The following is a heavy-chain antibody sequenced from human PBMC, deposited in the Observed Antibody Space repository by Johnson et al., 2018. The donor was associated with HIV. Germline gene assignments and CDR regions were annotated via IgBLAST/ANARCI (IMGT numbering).Heavy chain of an antibody. V-gene: IGHV3-30*18. CDR2: ISHDGSHK. J-gene: IGHJ3*02. D-gene: IGHD1-26*01. Sequence: QVQLVESGGGVVQPGRSLRLSCAASGFTFSSMHWDRQAPGKGLEWVAVISHDGSHKYYADSVKGRFSLSRDISKNTLYLQMNSLRAEDTALYYCAKDLPRIRIPTKDDAFDIWGQGTMVTVSS. CDR3: AKDLPRIRIPTKDDAFDI. CDR1: GFTFSS.